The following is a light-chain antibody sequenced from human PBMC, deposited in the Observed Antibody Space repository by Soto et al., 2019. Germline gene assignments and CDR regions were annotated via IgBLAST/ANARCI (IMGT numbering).Light chain of an antibody. CDR2: GAS. Sequence: EIVMTQSPATLSVSPGERATLSCRASQSVSGNLAWYQQKPGQAPRLLIYGASNRSTGIPARLSGSGSGTEFTLPISSLQSEDFAVYYCQQYNNWPPLTFGGGTKVEIK. CDR3: QQYNNWPPLT. V-gene: IGKV3-15*01. J-gene: IGKJ4*01. CDR1: QSVSGN.